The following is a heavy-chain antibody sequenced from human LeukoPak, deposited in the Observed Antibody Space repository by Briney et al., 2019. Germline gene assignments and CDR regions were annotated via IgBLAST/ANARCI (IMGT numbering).Heavy chain of an antibody. CDR3: ASSGSYRFDY. CDR2: IPASGTAM. V-gene: IGHV3-48*02. D-gene: IGHD1-26*01. Sequence: WVSHIPASGTAMFYADSVKGRFTISRDNAKNSLYLQMNSLRDEDTAVYYCASSGSYRFDYWGQGTLVTVSS. J-gene: IGHJ4*02.